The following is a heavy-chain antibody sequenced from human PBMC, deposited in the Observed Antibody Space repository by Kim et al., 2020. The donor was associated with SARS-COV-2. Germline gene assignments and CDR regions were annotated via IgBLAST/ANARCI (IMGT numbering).Heavy chain of an antibody. V-gene: IGHV3-64D*09. D-gene: IGHD2-21*01. CDR1: RFTFSTYA. J-gene: IGHJ4*02. CDR3: VNFRGGYSGDWRDY. CDR2: ISSNGGST. Sequence: GGSLRLSCSASRFTFSTYAMHWVRQAPGKGLEYVSAISSNGGSTYYADSVKGRFTISRDNSKNTLYLQMSSLRAEDTAVYYCVNFRGGYSGDWRDYWGQGTLVTVSS.